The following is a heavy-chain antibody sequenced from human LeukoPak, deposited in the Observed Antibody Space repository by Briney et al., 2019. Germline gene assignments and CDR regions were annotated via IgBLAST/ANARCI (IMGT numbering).Heavy chain of an antibody. D-gene: IGHD2-2*02. J-gene: IGHJ4*02. Sequence: GETLRLSCAASGVTFSGYEMNWVRQAPGKGLEWDSYISSSGSTIYYADSVKGRFTVSRDNAKNSLYLQMTSLRGEDTAVYYCARDPGYCSTTSCYKFFDYWGQGTLVTVSS. CDR3: ARDPGYCSTTSCYKFFDY. V-gene: IGHV3-48*03. CDR1: GVTFSGYE. CDR2: ISSSGSTI.